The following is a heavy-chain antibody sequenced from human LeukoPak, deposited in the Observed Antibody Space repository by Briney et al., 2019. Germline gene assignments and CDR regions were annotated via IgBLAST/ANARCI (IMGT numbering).Heavy chain of an antibody. CDR2: ISSNGGST. Sequence: PGGSLRLSCAASGFTFSSYAMHWVRQAPGKGLEYVSAISSNGGSTYYADSVKGRFTISRDNSKNTLYLQMSSLRAEDTAVYYCVKDLVAAAPDYWGQGTLVTVSS. J-gene: IGHJ4*02. V-gene: IGHV3-64D*06. CDR3: VKDLVAAAPDY. CDR1: GFTFSSYA. D-gene: IGHD6-13*01.